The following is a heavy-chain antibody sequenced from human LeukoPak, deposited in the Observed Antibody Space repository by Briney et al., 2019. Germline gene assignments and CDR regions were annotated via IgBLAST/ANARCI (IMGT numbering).Heavy chain of an antibody. V-gene: IGHV3-7*03. CDR1: RFTFSTYW. CDR2: IKQDGSER. J-gene: IGHJ3*01. D-gene: IGHD3-3*01. CDR3: AKGIRNTIL. Sequence: GGLRLSCAAFRFTFSTYWMTWVRQAPGKGLEWVANIKQDGSERYYVDSVKGRFTISRDNSKNTLYLQMNSLRAEDTAVYYCAKGIRNTILWGQGTMVTVSS.